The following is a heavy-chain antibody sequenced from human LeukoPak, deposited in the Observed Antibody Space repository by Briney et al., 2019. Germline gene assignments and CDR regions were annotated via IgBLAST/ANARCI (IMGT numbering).Heavy chain of an antibody. V-gene: IGHV1-2*02. J-gene: IGHJ4*02. CDR2: INPNSGGT. CDR3: ARQLSYDFGGYFDY. CDR1: GYTFTGYY. Sequence: ASVKVSCKASGYTFTGYYMHWVRQAPGQGLEWMGWINPNSGGTNYAQKFQGRVTMTRDTSISTAYMEPSRLRSEDTAVYYCARQLSYDFGGYFDYWGQGTLVTVSS. D-gene: IGHD3-3*01.